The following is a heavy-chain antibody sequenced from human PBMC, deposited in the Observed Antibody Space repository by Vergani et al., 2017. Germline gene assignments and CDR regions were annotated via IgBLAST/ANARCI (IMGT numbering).Heavy chain of an antibody. D-gene: IGHD2-2*02. V-gene: IGHV4-4*03. CDR2: ICHTEET. Sequence: QVQLQESGPGLVKPPGTLSLTCAVSGDSIRSNNCWTWVRQPPGKGLEWIGEICHTEETKYSPSLKSRVTVSVDVSRNLFSLRLNSVTAADTAVYYCATIGYRRWGYYFDYWGQGILVTVSS. J-gene: IGHJ4*02. CDR1: GDSIRSNNC. CDR3: ATIGYRRWGYYFDY.